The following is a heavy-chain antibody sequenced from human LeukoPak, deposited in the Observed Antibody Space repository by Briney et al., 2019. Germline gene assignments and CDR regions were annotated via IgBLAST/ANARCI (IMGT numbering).Heavy chain of an antibody. D-gene: IGHD6-13*01. V-gene: IGHV4-4*02. CDR3: ARGVGYSSSYFDY. J-gene: IGHJ4*02. CDR1: GGSISSSNW. Sequence: SETLSLTCAVSGGSISSSNWWSWVRQPPGKGLEWIGEIYHSGSTNYNPSLKSRVTISVDKSKNQFSLKLSSVTAADTAVYYRARGVGYSSSYFDYWGQGTLVTVSS. CDR2: IYHSGST.